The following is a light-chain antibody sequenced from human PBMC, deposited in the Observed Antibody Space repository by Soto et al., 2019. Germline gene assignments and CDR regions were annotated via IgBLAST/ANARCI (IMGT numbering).Light chain of an antibody. Sequence: QSVLTQPPSASGTPGQRVTISCSGSSSNIGSEYVVWYQHLPGTAPKLLIYRNNQRPSGVPGRFAGSKSGTSASLAISGLRSEDEADYYCAARDDSLSGHWVFGGGIKLTVL. J-gene: IGLJ3*02. CDR2: RNN. CDR3: AARDDSLSGHWV. V-gene: IGLV1-47*01. CDR1: SSNIGSEY.